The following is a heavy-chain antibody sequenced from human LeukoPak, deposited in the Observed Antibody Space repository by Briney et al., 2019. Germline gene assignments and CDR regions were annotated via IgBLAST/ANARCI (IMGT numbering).Heavy chain of an antibody. V-gene: IGHV3-23*01. Sequence: PGGSLRLSRVGSGFSLSTHDMGWVRQTPGKRLEWVSSISTTGRHTEDADSVKGRFTISRDNSQNTPYLQMYSLRAEDSVVYCCAKKPATIEFLFDIWGEGTLVTVSP. CDR1: GFSLSTHD. CDR3: AKKPATIEFLFDI. J-gene: IGHJ4*02. CDR2: ISTTGRHT. D-gene: IGHD5-24*01.